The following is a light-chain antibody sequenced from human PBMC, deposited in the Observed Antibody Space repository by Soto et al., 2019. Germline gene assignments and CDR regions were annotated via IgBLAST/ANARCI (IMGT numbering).Light chain of an antibody. V-gene: IGLV2-8*01. Sequence: QSVLTQPPAASGSPGQSVTISCTGTSSDVGGYNYVSWYQQHPGKAPKLMIYGVTKRPSGVPDRFSGSKSGNTASLTVSGLQAEDEADYYCSSYAGSTPYVFGTGTKVTVL. CDR2: GVT. CDR3: SSYAGSTPYV. J-gene: IGLJ1*01. CDR1: SSDVGGYNY.